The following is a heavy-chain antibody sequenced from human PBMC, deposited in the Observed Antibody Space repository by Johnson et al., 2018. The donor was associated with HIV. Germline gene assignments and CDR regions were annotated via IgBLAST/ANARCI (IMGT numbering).Heavy chain of an antibody. Sequence: QVLLVESGGGVVQPGRSLRLSCAASGFTFSSYGMRWVRQAPGKGLEWVAVIWYDGSNKYYADSVKGRFTISRDNSKNQLYLQMNSLRAEDTAVYYCAKELADSSGYYADAFDIWGQGTMVTVSS. CDR2: IWYDGSNK. V-gene: IGHV3-33*06. J-gene: IGHJ3*02. D-gene: IGHD3-22*01. CDR1: GFTFSSYG. CDR3: AKELADSSGYYADAFDI.